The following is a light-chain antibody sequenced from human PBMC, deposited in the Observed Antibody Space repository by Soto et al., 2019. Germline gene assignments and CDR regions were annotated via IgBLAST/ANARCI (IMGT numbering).Light chain of an antibody. CDR2: SNN. Sequence: QSVLTQPPSASGTPGQRVTISCSGSSSNIGSNTVNWYQQLPGTAPKLLIYSNNQRPSGVPDRFSGSKSGTSASLAISGLQSEDEADYYRAAWDDSLNGPFYVFGTGTKLTVL. CDR3: AAWDDSLNGPFYV. J-gene: IGLJ1*01. CDR1: SSNIGSNT. V-gene: IGLV1-44*01.